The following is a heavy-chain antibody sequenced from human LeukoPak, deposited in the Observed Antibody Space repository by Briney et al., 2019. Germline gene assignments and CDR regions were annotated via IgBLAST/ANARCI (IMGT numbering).Heavy chain of an antibody. CDR3: VTYYFDSSGPKKNY. CDR1: GGSISSGGYY. CDR2: IYYSGST. Sequence: SETLSLTCTVSGGSISSGGYYWSWIRQHPGKGLEWIGYIYYSGSTYYNPPLKSRVTISVDTSKKQFSLKLSSVTAADTAVYYCVTYYFDSSGPKKNYWGQGTLVTVSS. D-gene: IGHD3-22*01. J-gene: IGHJ4*02. V-gene: IGHV4-31*03.